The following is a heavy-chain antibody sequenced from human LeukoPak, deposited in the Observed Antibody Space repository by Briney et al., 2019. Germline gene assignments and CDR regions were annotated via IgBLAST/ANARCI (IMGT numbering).Heavy chain of an antibody. D-gene: IGHD3-3*01. CDR2: IYYSGST. CDR1: GGSISSSSYY. J-gene: IGHJ5*01. Sequence: KPSETLSLTCTVSGGSISSSSYYWGWIRQPPGEGLEWIGSIYYSGSTYYNPSLKSRVTISVDTSKNQFSLKLSSVTAADTAVYYCARVGRVLRFLEWFDYWGQGTLVTVSS. V-gene: IGHV4-39*01. CDR3: ARVGRVLRFLEWFDY.